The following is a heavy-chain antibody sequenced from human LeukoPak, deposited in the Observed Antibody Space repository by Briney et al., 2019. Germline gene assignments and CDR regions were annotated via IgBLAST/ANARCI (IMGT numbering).Heavy chain of an antibody. CDR3: ATLGRTVPVHRNWFDP. CDR1: GYTFTSYG. V-gene: IGHV1-18*04. CDR2: ISAYNGNT. D-gene: IGHD1-14*01. J-gene: IGHJ5*02. Sequence: ASVKVSCKASGYTFTSYGISWVRQAHGQGLELMGWISAYNGNTNYAQKRQGRVTMTTDTSTSTAYMELRSLRSDDTAVYYCATLGRTVPVHRNWFDPSGQGTLVTVSS.